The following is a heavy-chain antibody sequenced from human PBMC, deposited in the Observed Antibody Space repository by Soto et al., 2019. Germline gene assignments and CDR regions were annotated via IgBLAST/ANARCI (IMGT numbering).Heavy chain of an antibody. CDR1: GYTFTSYG. V-gene: IGHV1-18*01. CDR2: ISAYNGNT. J-gene: IGHJ6*02. Sequence: ASVKVSCKASGYTFTSYGISWVRQAPGQGLEWMGWISAYNGNTNYAQKLQGRVTMTTDTSTSTAYMELSSLRSEDTAVYYCARGYYDFWSGYFEHGMDVWGQGTTVTVSS. D-gene: IGHD3-3*01. CDR3: ARGYYDFWSGYFEHGMDV.